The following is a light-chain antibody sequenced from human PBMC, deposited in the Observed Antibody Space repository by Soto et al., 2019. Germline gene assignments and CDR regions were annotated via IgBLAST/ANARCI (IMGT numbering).Light chain of an antibody. CDR1: SSNIGAGYD. Sequence: QSVLTQPPSVSGAPGQRVTSSCTGSSSNIGAGYDVHWYQQLPGTAPKLLIYGNSNRPSGVPDRFSGSKSGTSASLAITGLQAEDEADYYCKSYDSSLRGLFGTGTKVTVL. CDR2: GNS. CDR3: KSYDSSLRGL. V-gene: IGLV1-40*01. J-gene: IGLJ1*01.